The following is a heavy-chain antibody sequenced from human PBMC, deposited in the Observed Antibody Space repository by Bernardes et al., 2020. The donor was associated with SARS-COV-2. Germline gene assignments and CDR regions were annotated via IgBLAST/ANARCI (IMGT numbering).Heavy chain of an antibody. J-gene: IGHJ4*02. Sequence: SETLSLTCSVSGDSISSGSYYWSWIRQPAGKSLEWIGRIGRMSTGGSTNYNPSLVSRATISADTSKNQFSLNLSSVTAADTAVYYCARGSSTSDYPRYYFDSWGQGALVTVSS. V-gene: IGHV4-61*02. D-gene: IGHD2-2*01. CDR1: GDSISSGSYY. CDR2: MSTGGST. CDR3: ARGSSTSDYPRYYFDS.